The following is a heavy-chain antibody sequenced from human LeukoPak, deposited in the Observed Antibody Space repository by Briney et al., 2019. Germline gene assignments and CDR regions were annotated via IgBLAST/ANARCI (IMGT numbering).Heavy chain of an antibody. J-gene: IGHJ4*02. D-gene: IGHD3-22*01. V-gene: IGHV1-18*01. CDR2: ISGYSGNT. Sequence: ASVKVSCKASGYTFTIYGISWVRQAPGQGLEWMGWISGYSGNTNYAQNVQGRVTMTTDTSTGTAYMELRSLRSDDTAVYYCARDRSYDSKGTPDYCGQGTLVTVSS. CDR1: GYTFTIYG. CDR3: ARDRSYDSKGTPDY.